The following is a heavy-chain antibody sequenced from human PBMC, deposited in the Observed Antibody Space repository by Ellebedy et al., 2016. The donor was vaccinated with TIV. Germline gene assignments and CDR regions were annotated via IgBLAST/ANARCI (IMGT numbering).Heavy chain of an antibody. V-gene: IGHV1-18*04. CDR1: GYTFTSYG. D-gene: IGHD3-10*01. CDR2: ISAYNGNT. CDR3: ARGSITMVRGVIIGNWFDP. J-gene: IGHJ5*02. Sequence: AASVKVSCKASGYTFTSYGISWVRQAPGQGLEWMRWISAYNGNTNYAQKLQGRVTMTTDTSTSTAYMELRSLRSDDTAVYYCARGSITMVRGVIIGNWFDPWGQGTLVTVSS.